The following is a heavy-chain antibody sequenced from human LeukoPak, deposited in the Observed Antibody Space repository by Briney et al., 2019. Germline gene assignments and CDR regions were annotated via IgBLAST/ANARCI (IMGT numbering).Heavy chain of an antibody. V-gene: IGHV4-59*08. Sequence: SETLSLTCTVSGGSISSYYWSWIRQPPGKGLEWIGYIYYSGSTNYNPSLKGRVTISVDTSKNQFSLKLSSVTAADTAVYYCARAYSSSWYPALGQLDYWGQGTLVTVSS. CDR2: IYYSGST. CDR1: GGSISSYY. D-gene: IGHD6-13*01. J-gene: IGHJ4*02. CDR3: ARAYSSSWYPALGQLDY.